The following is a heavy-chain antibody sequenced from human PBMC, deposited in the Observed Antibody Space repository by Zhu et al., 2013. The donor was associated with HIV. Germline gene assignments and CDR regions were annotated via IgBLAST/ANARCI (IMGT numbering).Heavy chain of an antibody. Sequence: QVQLVQSGAEVKKPGSSVRVSCKASGGTFSNYAVSWVRQAPGQGLEWMGGISPIFGTTDYAQKFQGRVTITADRSTSTAYLELRSLRSDDTAVYYCAAEAGHCSGGSCLYYFDYWGQGTQVTVSS. V-gene: IGHV1-69*06. D-gene: IGHD2-15*01. J-gene: IGHJ4*02. CDR2: ISPIFGTT. CDR1: GGTFSNYA. CDR3: AAEAGHCSGGSCLYYFDY.